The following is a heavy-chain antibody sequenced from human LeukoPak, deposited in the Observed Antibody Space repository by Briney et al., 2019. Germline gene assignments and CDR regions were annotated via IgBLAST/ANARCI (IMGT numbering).Heavy chain of an antibody. V-gene: IGHV4-34*01. J-gene: IGHJ4*02. CDR2: INHSGST. CDR1: GGSFSGYY. Sequence: KPSETLSLTCAVYGGSFSGYYWSWIRQPPGKGLEWIGEINHSGSTNYNPSLKSRVTISVDTSKNQFSLKLSSVTAADTAVYYCARVLGYCSSTSCYTFDYWGQGTLVTVSS. D-gene: IGHD2-2*02. CDR3: ARVLGYCSSTSCYTFDY.